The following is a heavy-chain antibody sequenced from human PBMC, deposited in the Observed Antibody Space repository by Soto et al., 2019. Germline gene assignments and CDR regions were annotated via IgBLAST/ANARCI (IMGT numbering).Heavy chain of an antibody. CDR1: GFTFSSYA. Sequence: GGSLRLSCAASGFTFSSYAMSWVRQAPGKGLEWVSAISGSGGSTYYADSVKGRFTISRDNSKNTLYLQMNSLRAEDTAVYYCAKWGDYDFWSGYSSAYGMDVWGQGTTVTVSS. D-gene: IGHD3-3*01. CDR3: AKWGDYDFWSGYSSAYGMDV. J-gene: IGHJ6*02. V-gene: IGHV3-23*01. CDR2: ISGSGGST.